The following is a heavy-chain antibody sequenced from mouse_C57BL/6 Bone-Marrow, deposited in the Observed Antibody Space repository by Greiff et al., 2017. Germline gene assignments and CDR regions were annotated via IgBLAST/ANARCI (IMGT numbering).Heavy chain of an antibody. V-gene: IGHV5-9*01. Sequence: DVMLVESGGGLVKPGGSLKLSCAASGFTFSSYTMSWVRQTPEKRLEWVATISGGGGNTYYPDSVKGRFTISSDNAKNTLYLQMSSLRSEDTALYYCARRFPFDYWGQGTTLTVSS. CDR1: GFTFSSYT. J-gene: IGHJ2*01. CDR2: ISGGGGNT. CDR3: ARRFPFDY.